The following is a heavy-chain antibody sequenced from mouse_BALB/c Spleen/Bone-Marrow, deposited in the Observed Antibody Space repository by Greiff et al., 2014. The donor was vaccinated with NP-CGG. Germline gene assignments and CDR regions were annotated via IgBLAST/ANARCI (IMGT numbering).Heavy chain of an antibody. J-gene: IGHJ1*01. D-gene: IGHD4-1*01. CDR1: GYTFSSYW. CDR2: ILPGSGST. Sequence: QVQLKESGAELMKPGASVKISCKAIGYTFSSYWIEWVKQRPGHGLEWIGEILPGSGSTNYNEKFKGKATFTADTSSNTAYMQLSSLTSEDSAVYYCARTGTDWYFDVWGAGTTVTVSS. V-gene: IGHV1-9*01. CDR3: ARTGTDWYFDV.